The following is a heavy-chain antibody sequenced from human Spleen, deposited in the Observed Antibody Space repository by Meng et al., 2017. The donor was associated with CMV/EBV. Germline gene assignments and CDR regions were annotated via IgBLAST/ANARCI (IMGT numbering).Heavy chain of an antibody. CDR1: GGSISSGDYY. CDR2: IYYSGST. Sequence: QVQLKDAGPGLVKPSQTLSLTCTVSGGSISSGDYYWSWIRQPPGKGLEWIGYIYYSGSTYYHPSLKSRVTISVDTSKNQFSLKLSSVTAADTAVYYCARVLGLGNIDYWGQGTLVTVSS. V-gene: IGHV4-30-4*08. J-gene: IGHJ4*02. CDR3: ARVLGLGNIDY. D-gene: IGHD7-27*01.